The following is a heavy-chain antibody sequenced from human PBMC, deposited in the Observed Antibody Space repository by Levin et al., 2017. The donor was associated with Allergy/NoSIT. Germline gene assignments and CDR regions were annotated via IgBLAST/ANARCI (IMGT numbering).Heavy chain of an antibody. CDR1: GGSISSYY. CDR2: IYYSGST. D-gene: IGHD3-10*01. CDR3: ARFYGSGSYRPYYFDY. Sequence: SETLSLTCTVSGGSISSYYWSWIRQPPGKGLEWIGYIYYSGSTNYNPSLKSRVTISVDTSKNQFSLKLSSVTAADTAVYYCARFYGSGSYRPYYFDYWGQGTLVTVSS. J-gene: IGHJ4*02. V-gene: IGHV4-59*01.